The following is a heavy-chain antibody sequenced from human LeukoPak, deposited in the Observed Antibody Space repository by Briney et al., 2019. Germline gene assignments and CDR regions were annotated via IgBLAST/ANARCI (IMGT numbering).Heavy chain of an antibody. CDR2: INHSGST. J-gene: IGHJ5*02. D-gene: IGHD2-2*02. CDR1: GGSFSGYY. Sequence: PSETLSLTCAVYGGSFSGYYWSWIRQPPGKGLEWIGEINHSGSTNYNPSLKSRVTISVDTSKNQFSLKLSSVTAADTAVYYCARDKRIVVVPAAIVRWFDPWGQGTLSPSPQ. V-gene: IGHV4-34*01. CDR3: ARDKRIVVVPAAIVRWFDP.